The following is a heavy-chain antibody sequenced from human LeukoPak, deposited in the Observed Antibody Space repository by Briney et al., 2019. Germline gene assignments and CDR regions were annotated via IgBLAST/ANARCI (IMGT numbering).Heavy chain of an antibody. Sequence: GGSLRLSCAASGFTFSSYGMHWVRQAPGKGLEWVAVIWYDGSNKYYADSVKGRFTISRDNSKNTLYLQMNSLRAEDTAVFFCAKIVDNNYPRSVDSWGQGTLVTVSS. CDR3: AKIVDNNYPRSVDS. CDR2: IWYDGSNK. D-gene: IGHD2-21*01. CDR1: GFTFSSYG. V-gene: IGHV3-33*06. J-gene: IGHJ4*02.